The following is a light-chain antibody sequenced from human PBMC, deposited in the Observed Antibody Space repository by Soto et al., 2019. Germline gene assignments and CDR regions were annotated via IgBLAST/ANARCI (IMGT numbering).Light chain of an antibody. Sequence: QSALTQPASVSGSPGQSITISCAGASSDVGGYKYVSWYQQHPGKAPKLIIYEVSNRPSGVSTRFSGSKFGNMASLTISGLQGEDKADYYCTSYTVSNTWVFGGGTKVTVL. CDR3: TSYTVSNTWV. V-gene: IGLV2-14*01. CDR1: SSDVGGYKY. CDR2: EVS. J-gene: IGLJ3*02.